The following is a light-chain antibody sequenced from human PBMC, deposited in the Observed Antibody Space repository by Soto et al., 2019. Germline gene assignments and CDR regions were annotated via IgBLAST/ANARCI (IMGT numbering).Light chain of an antibody. CDR3: QSADSSGTYHWV. CDR1: ALPKQY. J-gene: IGLJ3*02. CDR2: KDS. V-gene: IGLV3-25*03. Sequence: SYELTQPPSGSVSPGQTARITCSGDALPKQYAYWYQQKPGQAPVLVIYKDSERPSGIPERFSGSSSGTTVTLTISGVQAEDEADYYCQSADSSGTYHWVFGGGTKLTVL.